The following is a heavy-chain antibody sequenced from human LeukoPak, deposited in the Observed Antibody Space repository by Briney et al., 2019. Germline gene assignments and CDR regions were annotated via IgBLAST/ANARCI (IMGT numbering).Heavy chain of an antibody. CDR3: ARVDWYKFDY. CDR1: GVTFSIYW. D-gene: IGHD3-9*01. Sequence: PGGSLRLSCAASGVTFSIYWMSWVRQAPGKGLEWVAHINQDGSEKYYVDSVKGRFTISRDNAENSLHLQMNSLRAEDTAVYYCARVDWYKFDYWGQGTLVTVSS. J-gene: IGHJ4*02. V-gene: IGHV3-7*02. CDR2: INQDGSEK.